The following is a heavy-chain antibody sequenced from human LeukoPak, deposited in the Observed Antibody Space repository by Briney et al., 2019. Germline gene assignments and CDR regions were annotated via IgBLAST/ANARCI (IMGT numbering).Heavy chain of an antibody. V-gene: IGHV1-46*01. CDR3: ARAPGFCTNGVCPEGAFDI. J-gene: IGHJ3*02. Sequence: ASVKVSCKASGYTFTSYYMHWVRQAPGQGLEWMGIINPSGGSTSYAQKFQGRVTMTRGTSTSTVYMELSSLRSEDTAEYYCARAPGFCTNGVCPEGAFDIWGQGTMVTVSS. D-gene: IGHD2-8*01. CDR2: INPSGGST. CDR1: GYTFTSYY.